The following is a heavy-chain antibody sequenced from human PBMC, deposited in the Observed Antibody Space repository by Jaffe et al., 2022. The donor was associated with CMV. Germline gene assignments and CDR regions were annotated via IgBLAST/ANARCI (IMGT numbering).Heavy chain of an antibody. D-gene: IGHD1-26*01. CDR3: AHRRDRTYSK. CDR2: IYGSDAK. CDR1: GFSLDTSGVA. Sequence: QITLKESGPTLVKPTQTLTLTCSFSGFSLDTSGVAVGWIRQPPGKALEWLALIYGSDAKLYSPSLESRLTITKDTPKKEVVLTMTNMDPVDTATYYCAHRRDRTYSKWGQGTLVTVSS. V-gene: IGHV2-5*01. J-gene: IGHJ4*02.